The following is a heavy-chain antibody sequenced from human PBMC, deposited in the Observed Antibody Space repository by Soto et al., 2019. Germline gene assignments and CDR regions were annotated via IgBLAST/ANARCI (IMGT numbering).Heavy chain of an antibody. V-gene: IGHV4-31*03. CDR3: ARDPSSGWYGAYYYYGMDV. CDR1: GGSISSGGYY. CDR2: IDYSGST. J-gene: IGHJ6*02. D-gene: IGHD6-19*01. Sequence: QVQLQESGPGLVKPSQTLSLTCTVSGGSISSGGYYWSWIRQHPGKGLEWIGYIDYSGSTYYNPSLKSRVTISVDTSKNQFSMKLSSVTAADTAVYYCARDPSSGWYGAYYYYGMDVWGQGTTVTVSS.